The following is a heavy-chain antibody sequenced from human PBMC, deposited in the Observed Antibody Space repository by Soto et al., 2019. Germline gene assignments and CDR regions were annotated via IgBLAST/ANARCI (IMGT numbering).Heavy chain of an antibody. Sequence: SVKVSCKASGGTLSSYAISWVRQAPGQGLEWMGGIIPICGTANYAQKFQGRVTITADESTSTAYMELSSLRSEDTAVYYCARDDVVLVPAAPDLYGMDVWGQGTTVTV. CDR3: ARDDVVLVPAAPDLYGMDV. V-gene: IGHV1-69*13. D-gene: IGHD2-2*01. J-gene: IGHJ6*02. CDR2: IIPICGTA. CDR1: GGTLSSYA.